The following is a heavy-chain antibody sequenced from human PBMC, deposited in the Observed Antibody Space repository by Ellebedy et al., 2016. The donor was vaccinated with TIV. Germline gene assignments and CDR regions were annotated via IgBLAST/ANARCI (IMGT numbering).Heavy chain of an antibody. CDR3: ARSPEPFITMVRGVVYGMDV. V-gene: IGHV4-59*11. CDR2: IYNSGST. Sequence: SETLSLTCTVSGGSISSHYWGWIRQPPGKGLEWIGYIYNSGSTNYSPSLRSRLTISLDASKNQFSLKLSSVTAADTAMYYCARSPEPFITMVRGVVYGMDVWGQGTTVTVSS. D-gene: IGHD3-10*01. J-gene: IGHJ6*02. CDR1: GGSISSHY.